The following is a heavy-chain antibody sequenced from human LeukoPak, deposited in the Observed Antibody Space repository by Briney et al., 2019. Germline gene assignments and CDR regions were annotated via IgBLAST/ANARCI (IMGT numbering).Heavy chain of an antibody. CDR1: GGSISSYY. Sequence: PSETLSLTCTVSGGSISSYYWSWIRQPPGKGLEWIGYIYYSGSTNYNPSLKSRVTISVDTSKNQFSLKLSSVTAADTAVYYCARLSAYYYDSSGTVDYWGQGTLVTVSS. CDR2: IYYSGST. J-gene: IGHJ4*02. CDR3: ARLSAYYYDSSGTVDY. D-gene: IGHD3-22*01. V-gene: IGHV4-59*01.